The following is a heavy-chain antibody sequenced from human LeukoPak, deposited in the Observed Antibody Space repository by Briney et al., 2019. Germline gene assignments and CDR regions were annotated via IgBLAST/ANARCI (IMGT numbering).Heavy chain of an antibody. D-gene: IGHD3-10*01. CDR2: ISGSGGST. V-gene: IGHV3-23*01. Sequence: PGGSLRLSCAVSGFTFSSHYMSWVRQAPGKGLEWVSAISGSGGSTYYADSVKGRFTISRDNSKNTLYLQMNSLRAEDTAVYYCANSRAYFDYWGQGTLVTVSS. J-gene: IGHJ4*02. CDR1: GFTFSSHY. CDR3: ANSRAYFDY.